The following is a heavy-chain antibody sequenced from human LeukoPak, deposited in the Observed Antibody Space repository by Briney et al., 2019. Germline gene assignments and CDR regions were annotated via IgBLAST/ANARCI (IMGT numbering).Heavy chain of an antibody. CDR1: GFTFSSYW. J-gene: IGHJ4*02. CDR3: VKDGHCTHTSCYYFDY. V-gene: IGHV3-74*01. Sequence: GSLRLSCAASGFTFSSYWMHWVRQAPGKGLVWVSRTDSDGSRTSYADSVKGRFTISRDSSKNTLFLQMNSLGAEDTAVYYCVKDGHCTHTSCYYFDYWGQGTLVTVSS. CDR2: TDSDGSRT. D-gene: IGHD2-2*01.